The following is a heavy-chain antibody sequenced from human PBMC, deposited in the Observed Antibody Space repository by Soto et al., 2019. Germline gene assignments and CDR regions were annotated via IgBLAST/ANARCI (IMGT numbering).Heavy chain of an antibody. J-gene: IGHJ6*02. D-gene: IGHD1-20*01. CDR3: ARASGLTGTTGGNYYYGMDV. V-gene: IGHV1-46*01. Sequence: QVQLVQSGAEVKKPGSSVKVSCKASGYTFTSYYMHWVRQAPGQGLEWMGIINPSGGSTSYAQKFQGRVTMTRDTSTSTVYMELSSLRSEDTAVYYCARASGLTGTTGGNYYYGMDVWGQGTTVTVSS. CDR1: GYTFTSYY. CDR2: INPSGGST.